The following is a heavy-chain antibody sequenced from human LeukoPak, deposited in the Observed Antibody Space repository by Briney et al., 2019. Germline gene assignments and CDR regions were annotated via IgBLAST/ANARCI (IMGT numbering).Heavy chain of an antibody. D-gene: IGHD6-13*01. CDR3: ARYDYSSSWYISDY. Sequence: SETLSLTCTVSGGSISSYYWRWVRQPPGKGLEWIGYIYYSGSTNYNPSLKSRVTISVDTSKNQFSLKLISVTAADTAVYYCARYDYSSSWYISDYWGQGTLVTVSS. V-gene: IGHV4-59*01. CDR2: IYYSGST. CDR1: GGSISSYY. J-gene: IGHJ4*02.